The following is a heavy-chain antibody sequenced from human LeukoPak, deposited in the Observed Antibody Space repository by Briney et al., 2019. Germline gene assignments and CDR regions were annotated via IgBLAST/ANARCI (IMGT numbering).Heavy chain of an antibody. CDR3: ARRQPSMRTSGGLVGHFEY. Sequence: PSETLSLTCTVSGGSISSGSYYWSWIRQPAGKGLEWIGRIYTSGSTNYNPSLKSRVTISVDTSKNQFSLKLSSVTAADTAVYYCARRQPSMRTSGGLVGHFEYWGQGILVIVSS. D-gene: IGHD3-16*02. CDR1: GGSISSGSYY. J-gene: IGHJ4*02. V-gene: IGHV4-61*02. CDR2: IYTSGST.